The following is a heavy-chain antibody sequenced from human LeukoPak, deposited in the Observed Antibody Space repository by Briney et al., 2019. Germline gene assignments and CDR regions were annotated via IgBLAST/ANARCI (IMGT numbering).Heavy chain of an antibody. CDR2: IYYSGST. J-gene: IGHJ1*01. CDR1: GGSISSYY. Sequence: PSETLSLTCTVSGGSISSYYWSWIRQPPGKGLEWIGYIYYSGSTNHNPSLKSRVTISVDTSKNQFSLKLSSVTAADTAVYYCASRAHHYGSGVEYFQHWGQGTLVTVSS. CDR3: ASRAHHYGSGVEYFQH. V-gene: IGHV4-59*01. D-gene: IGHD3-10*01.